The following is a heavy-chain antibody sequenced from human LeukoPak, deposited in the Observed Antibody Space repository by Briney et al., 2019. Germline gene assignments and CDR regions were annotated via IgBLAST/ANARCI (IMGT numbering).Heavy chain of an antibody. CDR3: ARTYSYDSSGYYFAFDI. CDR2: IYHSGGT. Sequence: SGTLSLTCAVSGGSISSSNWWSWVRQPPGKGLEWIGEIYHSGGTNYNPSLKSRVTISVDKSKNQFSLNLSSVTAADTAVYYCARTYSYDSSGYYFAFDIWGQGTMVTVSS. J-gene: IGHJ3*02. D-gene: IGHD3-22*01. CDR1: GGSISSSNW. V-gene: IGHV4-4*02.